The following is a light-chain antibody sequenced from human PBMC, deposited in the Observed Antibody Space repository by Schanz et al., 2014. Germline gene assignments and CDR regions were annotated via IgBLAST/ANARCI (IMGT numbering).Light chain of an antibody. CDR3: CSYAGSYSYV. CDR1: SSDVGGYNY. V-gene: IGLV2-11*01. J-gene: IGLJ1*01. Sequence: QSALTQPRSVSGSPGQSVAISCTGTSSDVGGYNYVSWYQHHPGKAPKLMIYDVTNRPSGVPDRFSGSKSGNTASLTISGLQDEDEADYYCCSYAGSYSYVFGTGTKLTVL. CDR2: DVT.